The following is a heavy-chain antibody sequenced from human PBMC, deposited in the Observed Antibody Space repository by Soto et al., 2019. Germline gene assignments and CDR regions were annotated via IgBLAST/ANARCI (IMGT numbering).Heavy chain of an antibody. D-gene: IGHD3-3*01. J-gene: IGHJ4*01. Sequence: PGGSLRVSCTASGFTFSSHWMTWVRQAPGKALEWVANIKQDGSEEYYVDSVKGRFTISRDNAKNSLFLQMNSLRAEDTAVYYCAGRLSDRNYYGVFDYWGHGTLVTVSS. CDR2: IKQDGSEE. V-gene: IGHV3-7*03. CDR3: AGRLSDRNYYGVFDY. CDR1: GFTFSSHW.